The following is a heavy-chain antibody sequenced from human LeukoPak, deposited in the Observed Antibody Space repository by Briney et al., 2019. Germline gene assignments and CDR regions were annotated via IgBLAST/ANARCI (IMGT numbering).Heavy chain of an antibody. CDR2: INPNSGGT. Sequence: GASLRVSCKASGYTFSGYYMHWVRQAPGQGLEWMGWINPNSGGTNYAQKFQSRVTMTRDTSISTAYMELSRLRSDDTAVYYCARVLGGLLWLNYWGQGTLVTVSS. V-gene: IGHV1-2*02. CDR1: GYTFSGYY. D-gene: IGHD3-10*01. CDR3: ARVLGGLLWLNY. J-gene: IGHJ4*02.